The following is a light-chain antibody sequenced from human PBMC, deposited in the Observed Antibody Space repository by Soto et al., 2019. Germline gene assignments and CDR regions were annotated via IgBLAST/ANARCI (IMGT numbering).Light chain of an antibody. CDR2: GAS. Sequence: EIVLTQSPGTLSLSQGERATLYCRASQSVSSSYLAWYQQKPGQAPRLLIYGASSRATGIPDRFSGSGSGTDFTLTISRLESEDFAVYYCQQYGSSPTXTVGQGTKVDIK. J-gene: IGKJ1*01. V-gene: IGKV3-20*01. CDR3: QQYGSSPTXT. CDR1: QSVSSSY.